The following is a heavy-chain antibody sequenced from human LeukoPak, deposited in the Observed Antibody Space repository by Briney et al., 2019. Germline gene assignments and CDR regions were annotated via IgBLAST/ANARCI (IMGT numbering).Heavy chain of an antibody. D-gene: IGHD4/OR15-4a*01. V-gene: IGHV3-23*01. CDR2: IGGSGGNT. CDR3: ARRAGAYSHPYDY. Sequence: GGSLRLSCAASGFTFSSYAMSWVRQAPGKGLEWVSAIGGSGGNTHYSDSVKGRFTISRDNSKNTLYLQMNSLRAEDTDVYYCARRAGAYSHPYDYWGQGTLVTVSS. CDR1: GFTFSSYA. J-gene: IGHJ4*02.